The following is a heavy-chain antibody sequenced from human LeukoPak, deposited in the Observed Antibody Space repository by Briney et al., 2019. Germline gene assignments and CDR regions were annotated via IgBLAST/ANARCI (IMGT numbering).Heavy chain of an antibody. CDR1: GGSISSGGYY. Sequence: SETLSLTCTVSGGSISSGGYYWSWIRQHPGKGLEWIVYIYYSGSTNYNPSLKSRVTISVDKSKNQFSLKLSSVTAADTAVYYCARGYYDFWSGYPYYFDYWGQGTLVTVSS. CDR3: ARGYYDFWSGYPYYFDY. V-gene: IGHV4-31*03. CDR2: IYYSGST. D-gene: IGHD3-3*01. J-gene: IGHJ4*02.